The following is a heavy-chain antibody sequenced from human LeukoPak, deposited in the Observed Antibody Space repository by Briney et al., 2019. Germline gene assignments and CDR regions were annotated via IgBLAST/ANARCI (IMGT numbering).Heavy chain of an antibody. CDR1: GFTFSSYG. CDR2: ISSSSSTI. J-gene: IGHJ3*02. V-gene: IGHV3-48*01. Sequence: PGGSLRLSCAASGFTFSSYGMTWVRQAPGKGLEWVSYISSSSSTIYYADSVKGRFTISRDNAKNSLYLQLNSLRAEDTAVYYCARDRETWVVDALDIWGHGTSVTVSA. CDR3: ARDRETWVVDALDI. D-gene: IGHD6-19*01.